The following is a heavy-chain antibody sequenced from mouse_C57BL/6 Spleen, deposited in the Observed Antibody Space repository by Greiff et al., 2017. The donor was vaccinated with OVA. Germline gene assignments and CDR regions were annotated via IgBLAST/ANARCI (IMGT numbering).Heavy chain of an antibody. CDR1: GFNIKNTY. Sequence: EVQLQQSVAELVRPGASVKLSCTASGFNIKNTYMPWVKQRPEQGLEWIGRIDPANGNTKYAPKFQGKATITADTSSNTAYLQLSSLTSEDTAIYYCARSYYYGSSYAMDYWGQGTSVTVSS. J-gene: IGHJ4*01. CDR2: IDPANGNT. CDR3: ARSYYYGSSYAMDY. D-gene: IGHD1-1*01. V-gene: IGHV14-3*01.